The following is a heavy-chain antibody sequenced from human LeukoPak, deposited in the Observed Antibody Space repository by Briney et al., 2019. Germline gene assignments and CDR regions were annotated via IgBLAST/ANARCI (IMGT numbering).Heavy chain of an antibody. J-gene: IGHJ3*02. Sequence: PGGSLRLSCAASGFTFSNYGMHWVRQAPGKGLEWVAVIWYDGSNKEYADSVKGRFTISRDNSKNTLYLQMNSLRAEDTAVYYCAKDYIQFGSSGLHTGAFDIWGQGTMVTVSS. D-gene: IGHD3-16*01. CDR2: IWYDGSNK. V-gene: IGHV3-33*06. CDR3: AKDYIQFGSSGLHTGAFDI. CDR1: GFTFSNYG.